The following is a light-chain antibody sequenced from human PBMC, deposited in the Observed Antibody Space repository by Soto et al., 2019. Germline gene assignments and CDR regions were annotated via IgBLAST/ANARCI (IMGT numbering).Light chain of an antibody. V-gene: IGKV1-5*03. CDR2: GAS. CDR1: QSVSSR. J-gene: IGKJ1*01. Sequence: DIEMTQSPTTLCAPVGASVPLPCWASQSVSSRLAWYQQTPGKAPKLLIYGASTRESGIPARFSGSGSGTEFTLTISSLQPDDFAAYYCQHYNSYSEAFGQGTKVDIK. CDR3: QHYNSYSEA.